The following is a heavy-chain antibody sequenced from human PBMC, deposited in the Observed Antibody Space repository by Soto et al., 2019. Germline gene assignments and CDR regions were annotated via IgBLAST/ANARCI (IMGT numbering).Heavy chain of an antibody. D-gene: IGHD3-10*01. Sequence: SETLSLTCTVSGGSISSGDYYWSWIRQPPGKGLEWIGYIYYSGSTYYNPSLKSRVTISVDTSKNQFSLKLSSVTAADTAVYYFARGALRVRGVITRFYYGMDVWGQGTTVTVSS. V-gene: IGHV4-30-4*01. CDR2: IYYSGST. CDR1: GGSISSGDYY. CDR3: ARGALRVRGVITRFYYGMDV. J-gene: IGHJ6*02.